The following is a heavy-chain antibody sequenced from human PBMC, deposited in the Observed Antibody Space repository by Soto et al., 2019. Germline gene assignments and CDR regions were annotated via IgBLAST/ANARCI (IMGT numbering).Heavy chain of an antibody. D-gene: IGHD1-26*01. CDR3: ERTDSGIYHS. Sequence: QVQLQESGPGLVKPSQTLSLTCTVSGGSISSGSYYWSWIRQHPGKGLEWIGYIYYSGSTYYNPSLKSRVYISIDTPKNQFSLNLSSVTAADSAVYYCERTDSGIYHSWGQGTLVTVSS. J-gene: IGHJ4*02. CDR2: IYYSGST. V-gene: IGHV4-31*03. CDR1: GGSISSGSYY.